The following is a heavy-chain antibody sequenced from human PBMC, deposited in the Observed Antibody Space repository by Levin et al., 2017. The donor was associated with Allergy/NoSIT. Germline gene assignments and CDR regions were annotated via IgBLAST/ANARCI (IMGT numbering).Heavy chain of an antibody. CDR2: ISWNSGSR. J-gene: IGHJ3*02. CDR3: AKQGIGRDQYYGDYLQEDAFDI. D-gene: IGHD4-17*01. Sequence: PGGSLRLSCAASGATFDDYAMHWVRQGPGKGLEWVSGISWNSGSRVYADSVKGRFTISRDNAKKSLYLQMNSLRAEDTALYYCAKQGIGRDQYYGDYLQEDAFDIWGQGTMVTVSS. V-gene: IGHV3-9*01. CDR1: GATFDDYA.